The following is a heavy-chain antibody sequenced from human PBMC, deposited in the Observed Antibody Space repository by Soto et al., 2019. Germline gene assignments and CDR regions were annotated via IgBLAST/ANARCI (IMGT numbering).Heavy chain of an antibody. CDR2: ISYDGSNK. Sequence: GGSLRLSCAASGFTFSSYAMHWVRQAPGKGLEWVAVISYDGSNKYYADSVKGRFTISRDNSKNTLYLQMNSLRAEDTAVYYCARDPLAGTGGYFDYWGQGTLVTVSS. CDR3: ARDPLAGTGGYFDY. D-gene: IGHD6-13*01. CDR1: GFTFSSYA. J-gene: IGHJ4*02. V-gene: IGHV3-30-3*01.